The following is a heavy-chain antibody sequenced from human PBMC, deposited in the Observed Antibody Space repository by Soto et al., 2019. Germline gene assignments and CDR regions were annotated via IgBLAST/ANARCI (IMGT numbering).Heavy chain of an antibody. CDR3: ASMGYGSGLWACDI. J-gene: IGHJ3*02. CDR2: ISSSISYI. V-gene: IGHV3-21*01. CDR1: GFTFSSYS. Sequence: PGGSLRLSCAASGFTFSSYSMNWVRQAPGKGLEWVSSISSSISYIYYADSVKGRFTISRDNAKNSLYLQMNSLRAEDTAVYYCASMGYGSGLWACDISGQEKWVTVSS. D-gene: IGHD3-10*01.